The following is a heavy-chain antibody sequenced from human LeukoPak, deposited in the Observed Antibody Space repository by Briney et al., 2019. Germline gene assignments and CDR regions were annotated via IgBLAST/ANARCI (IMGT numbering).Heavy chain of an antibody. J-gene: IGHJ6*02. Sequence: ASVKVSCKASGYTFTSYGISWVRQAPGQGLEWMGWISAYNGNTNYAQKLQGRVTMTTETSTSTAYMELRSLRSDDTAVYYCARDSSSTSSTYYYGMDVWGQGTTVTVSS. D-gene: IGHD2-2*01. CDR1: GYTFTSYG. V-gene: IGHV1-18*01. CDR3: ARDSSSTSSTYYYGMDV. CDR2: ISAYNGNT.